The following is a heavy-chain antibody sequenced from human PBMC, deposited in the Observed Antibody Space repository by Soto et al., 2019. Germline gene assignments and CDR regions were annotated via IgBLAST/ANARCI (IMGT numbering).Heavy chain of an antibody. CDR3: ARVRSWYYFDY. J-gene: IGHJ4*02. Sequence: ASVKVSCKASGYTFTSYAISWVRQAPGQGLEWMGWISAYNGDTKYAQKFQGRVTMTTDTSTSTAYMELTSLRSDDTAVYYCARVRSWYYFDYWGLGTLVTVSP. CDR1: GYTFTSYA. D-gene: IGHD6-13*01. CDR2: ISAYNGDT. V-gene: IGHV1-18*01.